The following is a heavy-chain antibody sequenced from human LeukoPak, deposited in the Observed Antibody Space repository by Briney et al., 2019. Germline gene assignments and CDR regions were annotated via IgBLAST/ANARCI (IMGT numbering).Heavy chain of an antibody. CDR1: GGSFSGYY. CDR2: INRSGST. J-gene: IGHJ4*02. D-gene: IGHD1-26*01. CDR3: ARALVGANYFDY. Sequence: PSETPSLTCAVYGGSFSGYYWSWIRQPPGKGLEWIGEINRSGSTNYNPSLKSRVTVSVDTSKNQFSLKLSSVTAADTAVYYCARALVGANYFDYWGQGTLVTVSS. V-gene: IGHV4-34*01.